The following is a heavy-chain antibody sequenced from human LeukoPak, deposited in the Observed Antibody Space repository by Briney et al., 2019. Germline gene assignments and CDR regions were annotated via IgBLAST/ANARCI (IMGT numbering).Heavy chain of an antibody. CDR2: IIPIFGTA. CDR1: GGTFSSYA. V-gene: IGHV1-69*13. J-gene: IGHJ1*01. CDR3: ARPGDGGDFEYFQH. D-gene: IGHD2-21*02. Sequence: VKISCKASGGTFSSYAISWVRQAPGQGLEWMGGIIPIFGTANYAQKFQGRVTITTDESTSTAYMELSSLRSEDTAVYYCARPGDGGDFEYFQHWGQGTLVTVSS.